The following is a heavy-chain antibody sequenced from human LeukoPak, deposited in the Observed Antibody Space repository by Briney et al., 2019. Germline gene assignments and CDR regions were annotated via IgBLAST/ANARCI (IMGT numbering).Heavy chain of an antibody. Sequence: GGSLRLSCSASGFTFSSYAMHWVRQAPGKGLEYVSAISSNGGSTYYADSVKGRFTISRDNSKNTLYLQMSSLRAEDTAAYYCVKVPDYDILTGYLDYWGQGTLATVSS. CDR2: ISSNGGST. CDR3: VKVPDYDILTGYLDY. V-gene: IGHV3-64D*06. D-gene: IGHD3-9*01. J-gene: IGHJ4*02. CDR1: GFTFSSYA.